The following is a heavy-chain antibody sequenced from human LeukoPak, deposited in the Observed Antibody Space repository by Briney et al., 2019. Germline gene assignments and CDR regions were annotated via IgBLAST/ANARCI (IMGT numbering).Heavy chain of an antibody. CDR2: ISYDGSNK. Sequence: GGSLRLSCAASGFTFSSYAMHWVRQAPGKGLEWVAVISYDGSNKYYADSVKGRFTSSRDNSKNTLYLQMNSLRAEDTAVYYCARDAGYSSSWYIFDYWGQGTLVTVSS. CDR1: GFTFSSYA. J-gene: IGHJ4*02. V-gene: IGHV3-30-3*01. CDR3: ARDAGYSSSWYIFDY. D-gene: IGHD6-13*01.